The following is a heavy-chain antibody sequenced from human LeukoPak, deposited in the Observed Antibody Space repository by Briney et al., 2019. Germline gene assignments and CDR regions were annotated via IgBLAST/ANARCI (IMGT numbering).Heavy chain of an antibody. D-gene: IGHD6-13*01. Sequence: PGGSLRLSCAASGFTFSSYSMNWVRQAPGKGLEWVSSISSSSSYIYYADSVKGRFTISRDNAKNSLYLQMNSLRAEDMALYYCAKDKTRSSWYVGAFDIWGQGTMVTVSS. CDR1: GFTFSSYS. J-gene: IGHJ3*02. CDR3: AKDKTRSSWYVGAFDI. V-gene: IGHV3-21*04. CDR2: ISSSSSYI.